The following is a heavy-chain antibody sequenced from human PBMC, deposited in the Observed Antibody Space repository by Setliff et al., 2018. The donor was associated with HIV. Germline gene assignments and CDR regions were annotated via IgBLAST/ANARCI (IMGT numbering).Heavy chain of an antibody. D-gene: IGHD2-2*01. V-gene: IGHV4-4*07. J-gene: IGHJ4*02. Sequence: PSETLSLTCTVSRDSINGHWWSWIRQPAGKGLEWIGRIYTSGPRYNPSLENRVTISVDTSKSQFFLMLSSVTAADTAVYYCARASSDIPGVDSNYFDDWGQGTLVTVSS. CDR3: ARASSDIPGVDSNYFDD. CDR2: IYTSGP. CDR1: RDSINGHW.